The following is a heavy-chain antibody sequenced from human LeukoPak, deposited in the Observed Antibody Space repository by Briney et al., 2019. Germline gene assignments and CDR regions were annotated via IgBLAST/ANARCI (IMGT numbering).Heavy chain of an antibody. CDR1: GYSFTSYW. J-gene: IGHJ3*02. V-gene: IGHV5-51*01. Sequence: GESLKISCKGSGYSFTSYWIGWVRQMPGKGLEWMGIIYPGDSDTRYSPSFQGQVTISADKSISTAYLQWSSLKASDTAMYYCARRERYYYDSSGYRPAAFDIWGQGTMVTVSS. D-gene: IGHD3-22*01. CDR2: IYPGDSDT. CDR3: ARRERYYYDSSGYRPAAFDI.